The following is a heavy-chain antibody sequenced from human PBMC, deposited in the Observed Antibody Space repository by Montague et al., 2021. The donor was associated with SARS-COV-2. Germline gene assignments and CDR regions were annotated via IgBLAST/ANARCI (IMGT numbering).Heavy chain of an antibody. J-gene: IGHJ4*02. D-gene: IGHD3-22*01. CDR1: GVSISSGAYY. Sequence: TLSLTCSVSGVSISSGAYYRSWIRQHPGKGLEWIGYIYYNGSTYYNPSLKSRVTIAVDTSKNHFSLKLSSVTTADTAVYYCARSPYYDSSGQMGFDFWGQGTLVTVSS. CDR2: IYYNGST. V-gene: IGHV4-31*03. CDR3: ARSPYYDSSGQMGFDF.